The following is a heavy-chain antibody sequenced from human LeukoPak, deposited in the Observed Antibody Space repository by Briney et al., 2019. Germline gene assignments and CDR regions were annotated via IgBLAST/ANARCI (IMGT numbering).Heavy chain of an antibody. J-gene: IGHJ4*02. V-gene: IGHV3-30*18. CDR3: AKDPY. Sequence: GGSLRLSCAASGSTFSSYGMHWVRQAPGKGLEWVAVISYDGSNKYYADSVKGRFTISRDNSKNTLYLQMNSLRAEDTAVYYCAKDPYWGQGTLVTVSS. CDR2: ISYDGSNK. CDR1: GSTFSSYG.